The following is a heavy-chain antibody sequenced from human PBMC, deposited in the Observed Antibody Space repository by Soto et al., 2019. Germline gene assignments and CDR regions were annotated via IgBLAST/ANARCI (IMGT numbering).Heavy chain of an antibody. J-gene: IGHJ4*02. CDR3: AAAYCSGGSCYPRPGY. CDR1: GFTFTSSA. D-gene: IGHD2-15*01. CDR2: IVVGSGNT. Sequence: SVKVSCKASGFTFTSSAMQWVRQARGQRLEWIGWIVVGSGNTNYAQKFQERVTITRDMSTSTAYMELSSLRSEDTAVYYCAAAYCSGGSCYPRPGYWGQGTLVTVSS. V-gene: IGHV1-58*02.